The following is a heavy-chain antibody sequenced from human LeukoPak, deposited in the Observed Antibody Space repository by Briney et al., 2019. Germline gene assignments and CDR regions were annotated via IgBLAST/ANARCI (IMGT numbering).Heavy chain of an antibody. J-gene: IGHJ4*02. D-gene: IGHD5-12*01. CDR1: GFTFSHFW. V-gene: IGHV3-7*01. CDR3: ARDVHSGYDL. Sequence: GGSLRLSCAASGFTFSHFWMSWVRQAPGKGLEWVAYIKKTGSETYYVDSVKGRFTISRDNAKNSLYLQMNSLRAEDTAVYYCARDVHSGYDLWGQGTLVTVSS. CDR2: IKKTGSET.